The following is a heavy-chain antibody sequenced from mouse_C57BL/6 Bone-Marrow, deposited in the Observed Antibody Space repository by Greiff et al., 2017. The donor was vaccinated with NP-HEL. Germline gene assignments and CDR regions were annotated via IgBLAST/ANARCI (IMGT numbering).Heavy chain of an antibody. CDR3: ATYYYGPYWYFDV. CDR1: GYTFTSYG. D-gene: IGHD1-1*01. J-gene: IGHJ1*03. Sequence: QVQLQQSGAELARPGASVKLSCKASGYTFTSYGISWVKQRTGQGLEWIGEIYPRSGNHYYNEKFKGKATLTADKSSSTAYMELRSLTSEDSAVYFCATYYYGPYWYFDVWGTGTTVTVSS. V-gene: IGHV1-81*01. CDR2: IYPRSGNH.